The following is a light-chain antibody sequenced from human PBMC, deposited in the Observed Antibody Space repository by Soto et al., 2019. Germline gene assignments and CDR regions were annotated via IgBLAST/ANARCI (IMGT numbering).Light chain of an antibody. Sequence: DIVLTHSPDSLAVSLGERATINCKSSQSVLYSFNNKNYLAWYQQKPGQPPKLLIYWASTRESGVPDRFSGSGSGTDFTLTISSLQAEDVAVYYCQQYYTTLSLTFGGGTKVDI. CDR1: QSVLYSFNNKNY. CDR3: QQYYTTLSLT. CDR2: WAS. V-gene: IGKV4-1*01. J-gene: IGKJ4*01.